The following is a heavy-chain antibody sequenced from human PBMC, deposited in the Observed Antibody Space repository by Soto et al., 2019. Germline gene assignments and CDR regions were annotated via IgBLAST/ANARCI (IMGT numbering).Heavy chain of an antibody. CDR1: GGSISSGGYY. J-gene: IGHJ6*02. Sequence: PSETLSLTCTVSGGSISSGGYYWSWILHHPGKGLEWIGYIYYSGSTYYNPSLKSRVTISVDTSKNQFSLKLSSVTAADTAVYYCARAHPVTGIKYYYYYYGMDVWGQGTTVTVSS. D-gene: IGHD4-4*01. CDR3: ARAHPVTGIKYYYYYYGMDV. V-gene: IGHV4-31*03. CDR2: IYYSGST.